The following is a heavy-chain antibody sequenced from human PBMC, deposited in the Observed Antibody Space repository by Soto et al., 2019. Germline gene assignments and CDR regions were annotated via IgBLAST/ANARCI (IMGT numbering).Heavy chain of an antibody. CDR1: GFSLATHGVG. D-gene: IGHD4-17*01. CDR2: IYWDDDK. CDR3: RHRLPLTTGAVDF. J-gene: IGHJ4*02. Sequence: QITLKESGPTLVKPTETLTLTCTFSGFSLATHGVGVGWLRQSPGKALEWLALIYWDDDKRYNPSLRSRLTITKDTSRNQVLLTLINMATVDTATYFCRHRLPLTTGAVDFWGQGALVTVSS. V-gene: IGHV2-5*02.